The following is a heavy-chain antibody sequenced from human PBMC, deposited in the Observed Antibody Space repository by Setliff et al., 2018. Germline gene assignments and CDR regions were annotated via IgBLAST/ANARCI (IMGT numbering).Heavy chain of an antibody. V-gene: IGHV1-46*01. CDR3: ARGEWFGALTIGGWIDP. D-gene: IGHD3-10*01. Sequence: ASVQVSCKASGGTFSRYAISWVRQAPGKGLEWMGVIDPSGDTTSFAQRFQGRVSLTSDTSTPTIYMELSSLRSEDTAIYYWARGEWFGALTIGGWIDPWGQGTLVTVSS. CDR2: IDPSGDTT. J-gene: IGHJ5*02. CDR1: GGTFSRYA.